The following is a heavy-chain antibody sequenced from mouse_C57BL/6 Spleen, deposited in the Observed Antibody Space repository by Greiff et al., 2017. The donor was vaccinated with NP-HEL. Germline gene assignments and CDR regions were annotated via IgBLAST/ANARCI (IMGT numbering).Heavy chain of an antibody. CDR1: GYAFSSSW. CDR3: ARNDGYYGGYFDV. CDR2: IYPGDGET. V-gene: IGHV1-82*01. J-gene: IGHJ1*03. Sequence: VKLMESGPELVKPGASVKISCKASGYAFSSSWMNWVKQRPGKGLEWIGRIYPGDGETNYNGKFKGKATLTADKSSSTAYMQLSSLTSEDSAVYFCARNDGYYGGYFDVWGTGTTVTVSS. D-gene: IGHD2-3*01.